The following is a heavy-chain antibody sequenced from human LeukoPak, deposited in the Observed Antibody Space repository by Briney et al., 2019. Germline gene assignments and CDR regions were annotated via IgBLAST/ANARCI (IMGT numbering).Heavy chain of an antibody. Sequence: GGSLRLSCSASGFTFSSYAMHWVRQAPGKGLEYVSAISSNGGSTYYADSVKGRFTISRDNSKNTPYLQMSSLRAEDTAVYYCVTTRSSSWPPFDPWGQGTLVTVSS. J-gene: IGHJ5*02. CDR1: GFTFSSYA. CDR2: ISSNGGST. CDR3: VTTRSSSWPPFDP. D-gene: IGHD2-2*01. V-gene: IGHV3-64D*06.